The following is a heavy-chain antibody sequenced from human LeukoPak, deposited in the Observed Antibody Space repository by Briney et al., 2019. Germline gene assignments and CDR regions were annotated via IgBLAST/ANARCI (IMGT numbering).Heavy chain of an antibody. CDR3: ASLGDYSSSWYAYYFDY. D-gene: IGHD6-13*01. V-gene: IGHV1-69*04. CDR1: GCSFSSYA. CDR2: IIPILGIA. Sequence: SSEKVPYKPSGCSFSSYAISWVRQAPGQELEWMGRIIPILGIANYAQKFKGRVTITADKSTSIAYMELSSLRSEDTAVDYCASLGDYSSSWYAYYFDYWGQGTLVTVSS. J-gene: IGHJ4*02.